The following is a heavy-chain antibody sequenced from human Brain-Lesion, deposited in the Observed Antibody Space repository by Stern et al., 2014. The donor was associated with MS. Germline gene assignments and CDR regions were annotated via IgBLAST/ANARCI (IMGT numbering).Heavy chain of an antibody. CDR2: FYRRGGT. D-gene: IGHD3-16*01. J-gene: IGHJ1*01. CDR1: GGSISSSNW. Sequence: VQLLESGPGLVKPSGTLSLTCAVSGGSISSSNWWSWVRQPPGKGLGWVGGFYRRGGTNSTPSLNSRATVLVAKIKHPFPMTLRSVTAADTAVYYCASPPGAGGWGQGTLVTVSS. V-gene: IGHV4-4*02. CDR3: ASPPGAGG.